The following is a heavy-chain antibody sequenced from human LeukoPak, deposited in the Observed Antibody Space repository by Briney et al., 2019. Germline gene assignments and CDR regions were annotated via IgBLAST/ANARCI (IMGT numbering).Heavy chain of an antibody. D-gene: IGHD3-3*01. J-gene: IGHJ4*02. CDR2: INPNSGGT. CDR1: GYTFTGYY. Sequence: GASVTVSCTASGYTFTGYYMHWVRQAPGQGLEWMGWINPNSGGTNYAQKFQGRVTMTRDTSISTAYMELSRLRSDDTAVYYCARGRAYDFWSGYYIGGNNWGQGTLVTVSS. CDR3: ARGRAYDFWSGYYIGGNN. V-gene: IGHV1-2*02.